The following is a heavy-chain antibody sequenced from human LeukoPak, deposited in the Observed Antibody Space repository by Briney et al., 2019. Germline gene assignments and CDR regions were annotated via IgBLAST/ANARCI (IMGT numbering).Heavy chain of an antibody. D-gene: IGHD3-3*01. Sequence: GASVKVSCKASGGTFSSYAISWVRQAPGQGLEWMGGIIPIFGTANYAQKFQGRVTITTDESTSTAYMELSSLRSEDTAVYYCARSNHLPYYDFWSGYTYFDYWGQGTLVTVPS. CDR2: IIPIFGTA. CDR1: GGTFSSYA. J-gene: IGHJ4*02. CDR3: ARSNHLPYYDFWSGYTYFDY. V-gene: IGHV1-69*05.